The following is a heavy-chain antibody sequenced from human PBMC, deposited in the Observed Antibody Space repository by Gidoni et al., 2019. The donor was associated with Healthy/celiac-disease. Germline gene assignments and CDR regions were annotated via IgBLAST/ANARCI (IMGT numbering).Heavy chain of an antibody. Sequence: EVQLVESGGGLIQPGGSVRLSCAASGVSVSSNYMTWVRQVPGKGVEGVSVIYSGGSTYYADSVKGRFTISRDNSKNTLYLQMNSLRAEDTAVYYCARASPPNYDILTGYYHPYYFDYWGQGTLVTVSS. CDR2: IYSGGST. V-gene: IGHV3-53*01. CDR1: GVSVSSNY. D-gene: IGHD3-9*01. CDR3: ARASPPNYDILTGYYHPYYFDY. J-gene: IGHJ4*02.